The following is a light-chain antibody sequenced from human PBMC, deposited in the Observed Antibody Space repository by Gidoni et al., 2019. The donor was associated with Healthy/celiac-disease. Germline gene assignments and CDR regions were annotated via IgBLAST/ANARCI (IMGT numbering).Light chain of an antibody. J-gene: IGKJ1*01. V-gene: IGKV2-28*01. CDR2: LGS. CDR3: MQALQTPT. CDR1: QSLLHSNGYNY. Sequence: DIVMTQSPLSLPVTPGEPASISCSSSQSLLHSNGYNYLDWYLQKPGQSPQLLIYLGSNRASGVPDRFSGIGSGTDFTLKISRVEAEDVGVYYCMQALQTPTFGQGTKVEIK.